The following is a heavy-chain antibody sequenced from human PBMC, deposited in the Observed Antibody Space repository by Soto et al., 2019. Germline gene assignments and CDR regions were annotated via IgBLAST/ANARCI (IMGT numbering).Heavy chain of an antibody. CDR3: GRGAHFGYSPFRGMDV. V-gene: IGHV4-59*01. J-gene: IGHJ6*02. D-gene: IGHD3-22*01. CDR1: GGSINNYY. Sequence: SETLSLTCSISGGSINNYYWTWIRQAPGKGLEWIGYVHDSGRTVYNPSLKGRVTMSLDAYNNQLSLNLNYVTAADTAVYYCGRGAHFGYSPFRGMDVWGQGTMVTVSS. CDR2: VHDSGRT.